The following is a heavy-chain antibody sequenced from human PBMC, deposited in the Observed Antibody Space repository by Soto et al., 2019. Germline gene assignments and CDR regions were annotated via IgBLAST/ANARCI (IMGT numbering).Heavy chain of an antibody. CDR3: AREETAWPLAYGLDV. J-gene: IGHJ6*02. D-gene: IGHD2-21*02. CDR2: IGTRSDI. Sequence: PGGSLRLSCAASGFTFSSYGMHWARQAPGKGLEWLSSIGTRSDIYYADSVKGRFTISRDNAKNSLSLQMNSLRAEDTGVYYCAREETAWPLAYGLDVWGQGTTVTVSS. V-gene: IGHV3-21*01. CDR1: GFTFSSYG.